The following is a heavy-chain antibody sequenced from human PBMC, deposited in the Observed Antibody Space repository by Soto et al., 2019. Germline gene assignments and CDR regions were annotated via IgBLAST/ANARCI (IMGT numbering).Heavy chain of an antibody. D-gene: IGHD3-22*01. CDR3: ARGVHYDSSGYYYVY. CDR1: GGTFSTYA. CDR2: IIPLFGTA. J-gene: IGHJ4*02. V-gene: IGHV1-69*01. Sequence: CKASGGTFSTYAFDWVRQAPGQGLEWMGGIIPLFGTAKYAQSFQGRIPLTADESTNTAYMELRSLRSQDTAVYYCARGVHYDSSGYYYVYWGQGTLVTVSS.